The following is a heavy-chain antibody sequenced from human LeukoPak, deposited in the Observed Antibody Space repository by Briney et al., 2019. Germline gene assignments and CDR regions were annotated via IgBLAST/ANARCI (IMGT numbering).Heavy chain of an antibody. D-gene: IGHD3-10*01. CDR2: ISGSGGST. J-gene: IGHJ4*02. V-gene: IGHV3-23*01. CDR1: GFTFSSYA. CDR3: AKRDYYYGSWSSGQEKRFDY. Sequence: GGSLRLSCAASGFTFSSYAMSWVRQAPGKGLEWVSAISGSGGSTYYADSVKGRFTISRDNSKNTLYLQMNSLRAEDTAVYYCAKRDYYYGSWSSGQEKRFDYWGQGTLVTVSS.